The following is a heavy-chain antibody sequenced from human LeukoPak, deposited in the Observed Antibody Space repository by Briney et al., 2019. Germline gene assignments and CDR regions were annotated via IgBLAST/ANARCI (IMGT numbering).Heavy chain of an antibody. CDR1: GYTFTDYS. Sequence: ASVKVSCKPSGYTFTDYSIHWLRQVPGQGPEWIGWINPKNGGTNYAQTFQGRVTMTRDTSITTAYMELSSLRSDDTAVYYCARDLYCNSAKCYSNWFDAWGQGTLVTVSS. CDR3: ARDLYCNSAKCYSNWFDA. CDR2: INPKNGGT. V-gene: IGHV1-2*02. J-gene: IGHJ5*02. D-gene: IGHD2/OR15-2a*01.